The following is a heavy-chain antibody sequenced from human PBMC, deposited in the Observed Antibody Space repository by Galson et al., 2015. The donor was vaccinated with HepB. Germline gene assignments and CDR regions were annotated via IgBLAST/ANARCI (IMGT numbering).Heavy chain of an antibody. Sequence: SVKVSCKVSGYKIAELSIHWVRQAPGMGLEWLGGFDPEDGETIYPQKFQGRATMTEDTSTDTAYMELSSLRSDDTAVYYCTKAKCSSSSCYSLGWFDPWGQGTVVTVSA. CDR2: FDPEDGET. J-gene: IGHJ5*02. CDR1: GYKIAELS. D-gene: IGHD2-21*01. CDR3: TKAKCSSSSCYSLGWFDP. V-gene: IGHV1-24*01.